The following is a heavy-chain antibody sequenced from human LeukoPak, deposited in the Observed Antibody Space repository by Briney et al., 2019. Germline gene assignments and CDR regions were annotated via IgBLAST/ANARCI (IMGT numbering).Heavy chain of an antibody. J-gene: IGHJ4*02. CDR2: IYSGGGT. D-gene: IGHD6-19*01. Sequence: GGSLRLSCAASGSTVSSNYMTWVRQAPGKGLEWVSVIYSGGGTYYADSVKGRFTISRDNFKNTLYLQMNSLRAEDTAVYYCAKWRRGGWSLDYWGQGTLVTVSS. CDR3: AKWRRGGWSLDY. V-gene: IGHV3-53*01. CDR1: GSTVSSNY.